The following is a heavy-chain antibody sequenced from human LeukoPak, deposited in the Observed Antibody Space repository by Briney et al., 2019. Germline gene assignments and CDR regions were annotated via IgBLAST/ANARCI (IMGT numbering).Heavy chain of an antibody. CDR1: GFTFSSYS. Sequence: GGALRLSCAASGFTFSSYSMNWVRQAPGKGLEWVSSISSSSSYIYYADSVKGRFTISRDNAKNSLYLQMNSLRAEDTAVYYCARDWDVVVPAAVAFDYWGQGTLVTVSS. D-gene: IGHD2-2*01. CDR2: ISSSSSYI. CDR3: ARDWDVVVPAAVAFDY. J-gene: IGHJ4*02. V-gene: IGHV3-21*01.